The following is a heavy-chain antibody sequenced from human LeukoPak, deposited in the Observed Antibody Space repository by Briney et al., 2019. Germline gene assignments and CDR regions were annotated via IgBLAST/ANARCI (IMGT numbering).Heavy chain of an antibody. CDR3: ARGTPWYYYMDV. CDR2: IGTAGKT. J-gene: IGHJ6*03. V-gene: IGHV3-13*01. CDR1: GFTYSSYD. Sequence: GGSLRLSCAASGFTYSSYDMHWVRQAIGKGLEWVSYIGTAGKTNYPGSVKGRFTISRENAKNSLYLQMNSLRAGDTAVYYCARGTPWYYYMDVWGKGTTVTVSS.